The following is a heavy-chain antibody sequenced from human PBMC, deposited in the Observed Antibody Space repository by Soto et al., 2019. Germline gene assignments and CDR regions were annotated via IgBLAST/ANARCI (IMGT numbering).Heavy chain of an antibody. CDR3: AKPPYSNYDWFDP. V-gene: IGHV3-23*01. CDR1: GFTFSSYA. CDR2: ISGSGGST. J-gene: IGHJ5*02. Sequence: PGGSLRLSCAASGFTFSSYAMSWVRQAPGKGLEWVSAISGSGGSTYYAGSVKGRFTISRDNSKNTLYLQMNSLRAEDTVVYYCAKPPYSNYDWFDPWGQGTLVTVSS. D-gene: IGHD4-4*01.